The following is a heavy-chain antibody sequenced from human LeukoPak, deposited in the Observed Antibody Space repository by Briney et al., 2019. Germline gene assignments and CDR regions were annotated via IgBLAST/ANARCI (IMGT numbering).Heavy chain of an antibody. D-gene: IGHD4-17*01. CDR2: IYYSGST. V-gene: IGHV4-30-4*08. Sequence: SETLSLTCTVSGGSLSSDDYYWSWIRQPPVQGLEWIGYIYYSGSTYYNPSLKSRVTISVDTSNNQFSLKLTSVTAADTAIYYCARDTYADDARAFDIWGQGTMVTVSS. J-gene: IGHJ3*02. CDR3: ARDTYADDARAFDI. CDR1: GGSLSSDDYY.